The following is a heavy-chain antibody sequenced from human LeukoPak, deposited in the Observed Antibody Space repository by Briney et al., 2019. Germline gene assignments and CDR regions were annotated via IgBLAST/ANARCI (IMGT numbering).Heavy chain of an antibody. Sequence: PSQTLSLTCTVSGGSISSGSYYWSWIRQPAGKGLEWIGRIYTSGSTNYNPSLKSRVTISVDTSKNQFSLKLNSVTAADTAVYYCARQSSGWPFYYYYMDVWGKGTTVTVSS. CDR2: IYTSGST. V-gene: IGHV4-61*02. CDR3: ARQSSGWPFYYYYMDV. J-gene: IGHJ6*03. D-gene: IGHD6-19*01. CDR1: GGSISSGSYY.